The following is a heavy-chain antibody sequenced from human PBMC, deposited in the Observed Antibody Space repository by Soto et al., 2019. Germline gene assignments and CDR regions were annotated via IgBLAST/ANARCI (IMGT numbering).Heavy chain of an antibody. CDR3: VRVLYYGSVSYSPYGMDV. Sequence: QVQLVQSGAEVKKPGSSVKVSCKTSGVSFNNNGIGWVRQAPGHGLEWMGGVSPPFRTSNYARKFQGTISITADASTGTVNTELSSLTSEDTAQYYRVRVLYYGSVSYSPYGMDVWGPGTRVTVSS. J-gene: IGHJ6*02. CDR2: VSPPFRTS. D-gene: IGHD3-10*01. V-gene: IGHV1-69*01. CDR1: GVSFNNNG.